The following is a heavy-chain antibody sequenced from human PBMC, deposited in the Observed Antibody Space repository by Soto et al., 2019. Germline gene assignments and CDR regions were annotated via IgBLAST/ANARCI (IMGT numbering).Heavy chain of an antibody. CDR3: AKDVVVGATTVLGDYYSSYGMDV. Sequence: QVQLVESGGGVVQPGRSLRLSCAASGFTFSSYGMHWVRQAPGKGLEWVAVISYDGSNKYYADSVKGRFTISRDNSKNTLYMQMNSRRAEDTAVYYCAKDVVVGATTVLGDYYSSYGMDVWGQGATVTVSS. V-gene: IGHV3-30*18. J-gene: IGHJ6*02. CDR1: GFTFSSYG. CDR2: ISYDGSNK. D-gene: IGHD1-26*01.